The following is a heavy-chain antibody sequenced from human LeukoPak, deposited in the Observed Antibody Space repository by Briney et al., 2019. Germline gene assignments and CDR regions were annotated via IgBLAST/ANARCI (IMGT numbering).Heavy chain of an antibody. CDR1: GFTVSSNY. Sequence: GGSLRLSCAASGFTVSSNYMSWVRQAPGKGLDWVSVIYSGGSTYYADSVKGRFTISRDNSKNTLYLQMNSLRAEDTAVYYCARGRRDGYNSDCWGQGTLVTVSS. D-gene: IGHD5-24*01. J-gene: IGHJ4*02. CDR2: IYSGGST. CDR3: ARGRRDGYNSDC. V-gene: IGHV3-53*01.